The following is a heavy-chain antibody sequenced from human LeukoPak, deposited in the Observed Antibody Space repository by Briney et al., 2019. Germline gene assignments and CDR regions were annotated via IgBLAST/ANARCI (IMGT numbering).Heavy chain of an antibody. Sequence: SETLSLTCTVSGGSISSYYWSWIRQPPGKGLEWIGHIYTSGSTNYNPSLKSRVTISVDTSKNQFSLKLSSVTAADTAVYYCASASSSPGRFDYWGQGTLVTVSS. J-gene: IGHJ4*02. CDR1: GGSISSYY. CDR2: IYTSGST. D-gene: IGHD6-6*01. V-gene: IGHV4-4*09. CDR3: ASASSSPGRFDY.